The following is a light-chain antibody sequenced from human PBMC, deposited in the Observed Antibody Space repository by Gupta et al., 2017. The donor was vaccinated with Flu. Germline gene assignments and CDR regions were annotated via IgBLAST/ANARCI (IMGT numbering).Light chain of an antibody. Sequence: SALTQPASVSGSPGQSITISCTGTSSDVGGYNYVSWYQQHPGIAPKLIIYEVTTRPSGVSNRFSGSKSGTTASMTISGLQAEDESDYYCSSFSSSSTLFVFGSGTKVTVL. V-gene: IGLV2-14*03. J-gene: IGLJ1*01. CDR2: EVT. CDR3: SSFSSSSTLFV. CDR1: SSDVGGYNY.